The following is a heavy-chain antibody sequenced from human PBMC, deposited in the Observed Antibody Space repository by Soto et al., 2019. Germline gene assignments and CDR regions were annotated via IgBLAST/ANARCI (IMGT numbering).Heavy chain of an antibody. CDR1: GFTFNIYA. V-gene: IGHV3-23*01. CDR3: AKAYYDYIWGSYRTEIEYYYYYMDV. Sequence: GGSLRLSCAASGFTFNIYAMTWVRQAPGKGLEWVSAISGSGGSTYYADSVKGRFTISRDNSKNTLYLQMNSLRAEDTAAYYCAKAYYDYIWGSYRTEIEYYYYYMDVWGKGTTVTVS. D-gene: IGHD3-16*02. J-gene: IGHJ6*03. CDR2: ISGSGGST.